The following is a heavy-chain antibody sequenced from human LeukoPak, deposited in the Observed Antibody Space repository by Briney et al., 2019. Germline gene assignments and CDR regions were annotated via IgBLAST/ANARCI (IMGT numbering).Heavy chain of an antibody. CDR1: GFTFSSYE. J-gene: IGHJ6*03. V-gene: IGHV3-20*04. D-gene: IGHD3-3*01. Sequence: PGGSLRLSCAASGFTFSSYEMNWVRQAPGKGLEWVSGINWNGGSTGYADSVKGRFTISRDNAKNSLYLQMNSLRAEDTALYYCARERDHYDFWSGYLYYYYYYMDVWGKGTTVTVSS. CDR2: INWNGGST. CDR3: ARERDHYDFWSGYLYYYYYYMDV.